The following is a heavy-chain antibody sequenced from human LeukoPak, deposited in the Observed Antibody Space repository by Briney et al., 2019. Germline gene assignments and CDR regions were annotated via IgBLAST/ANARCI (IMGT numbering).Heavy chain of an antibody. D-gene: IGHD3-3*01. Sequence: SQTLSLTCTVSGGSISSGAYYWSWIRQPPGKGLEWIGYIYHSGSTYYNPSLKSRVTISGDRSENLFSLKLSSVTAADTAVYYCARARGGVAIDYWGQGTLVTVSS. CDR1: GGSISSGAYY. J-gene: IGHJ4*02. V-gene: IGHV4-30-2*01. CDR2: IYHSGST. CDR3: ARARGGVAIDY.